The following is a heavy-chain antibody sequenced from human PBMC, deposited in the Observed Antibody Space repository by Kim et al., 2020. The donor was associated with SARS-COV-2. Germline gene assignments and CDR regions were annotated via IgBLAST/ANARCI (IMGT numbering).Heavy chain of an antibody. CDR3: ERTQVGIAVHYYMDV. V-gene: IGHV3-21*01. CDR2: ISSSSSYI. D-gene: IGHD6-19*01. J-gene: IGHJ6*03. Sequence: GGSLRLSCAASGFTFSSNSMKWVRQAPGKGLEWVSSISSSSSYIYYAGSVKGRFTISRDSAKNSPYMQMNSLSAEVTAMNYCERTQVGIAVHYYMDVWG. CDR1: GFTFSSNS.